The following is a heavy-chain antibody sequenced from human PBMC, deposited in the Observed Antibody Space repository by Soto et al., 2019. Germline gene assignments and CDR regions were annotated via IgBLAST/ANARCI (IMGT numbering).Heavy chain of an antibody. CDR3: ARDRQLWLLHYYYGMDV. V-gene: IGHV1-18*01. CDR1: GYTFTSYG. D-gene: IGHD5-18*01. Sequence: QVQLVQSGAEVKKPGASVKVSCKASGYTFTSYGISWVRQAPGQGLEWMGWISAYNGNTNYAQKLQGRVTMTTDTSTSTAYMELRSLRSDDTAVYYCARDRQLWLLHYYYGMDVWGQGTTVTVSS. CDR2: ISAYNGNT. J-gene: IGHJ6*02.